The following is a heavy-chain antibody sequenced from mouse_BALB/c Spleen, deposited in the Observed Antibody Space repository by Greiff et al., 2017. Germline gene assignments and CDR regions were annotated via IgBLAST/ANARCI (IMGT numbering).Heavy chain of an antibody. J-gene: IGHJ4*01. D-gene: IGHD3-1*01. V-gene: IGHV1-63*02. CDR1: GYTFTNYW. Sequence: QVQLQQSGAELVRPGTSVKISCKASGYTFTNYWLGWVKQRPGHGLEWIGDIYPGGGYTNYNEKFKGKATLTADTSSSTAYMQLSSLTSEDSAVYFCAIYWGSSGYGAMDYWGQGTSVTVSS. CDR2: IYPGGGYT. CDR3: AIYWGSSGYGAMDY.